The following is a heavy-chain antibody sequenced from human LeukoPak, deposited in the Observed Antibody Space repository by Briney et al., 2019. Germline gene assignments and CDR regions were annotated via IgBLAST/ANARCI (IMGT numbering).Heavy chain of an antibody. V-gene: IGHV3-53*01. J-gene: IGHJ4*02. CDR1: GFTVSSNY. Sequence: GGSLRLSCAASGFTVSSNYMSWVRQAPGKGLEWVSVIYRGASTYYADSVQGRFTISRDNSKNSLYLQLNSLRAEDTAVYYCARDRAAIWFGGQGTLVTVSS. CDR3: ARDRAAIWF. D-gene: IGHD3-10*01. CDR2: IYRGAST.